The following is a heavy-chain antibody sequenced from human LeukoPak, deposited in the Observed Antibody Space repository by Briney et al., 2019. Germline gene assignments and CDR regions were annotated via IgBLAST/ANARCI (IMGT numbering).Heavy chain of an antibody. Sequence: GGSLRLSCAASGFTVRNKYMIWVRQAPGKGLEWISYITSSGGTTYYADSVKGRITISRDNAKNSLYLQMNRLRAEDTAVYYCARAYSAYDPFDYWGQGTLVTVSS. D-gene: IGHD5-12*01. CDR2: ITSSGGTT. CDR1: GFTVRNKY. V-gene: IGHV3-11*04. J-gene: IGHJ4*02. CDR3: ARAYSAYDPFDY.